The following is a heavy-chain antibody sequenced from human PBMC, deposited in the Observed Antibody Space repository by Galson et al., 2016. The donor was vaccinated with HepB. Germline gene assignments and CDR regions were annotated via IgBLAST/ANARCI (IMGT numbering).Heavy chain of an antibody. CDR3: AKDLLGGTFIPYFFDY. Sequence: SLRLSCAASGFTFRSNVINWVRQAPGKGLEWVSGISGSGGSTNYADSVRGRFTISRDNSKNTLYLQMNSLRAEDTAVYYCAKDLLGGTFIPYFFDYWGQGTLVTVSS. V-gene: IGHV3-23*01. J-gene: IGHJ4*02. CDR1: GFTFRSNV. D-gene: IGHD1-26*01. CDR2: ISGSGGST.